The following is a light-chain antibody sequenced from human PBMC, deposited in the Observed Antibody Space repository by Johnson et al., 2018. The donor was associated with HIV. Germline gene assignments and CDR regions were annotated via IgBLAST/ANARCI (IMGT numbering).Light chain of an antibody. V-gene: IGLV1-51*01. CDR2: DNN. Sequence: QSVLTQPPSMSAAPGQKVTISCSGSSSNIGNNYVSWYQQLPGTAPKLLIYDNNKRPSGIPDRFSGSKSGTSATLAITGLQPGDEADYYCGTWDSSLSARYVFGTGTKVTVL. CDR3: GTWDSSLSARYV. J-gene: IGLJ1*01. CDR1: SSNIGNNY.